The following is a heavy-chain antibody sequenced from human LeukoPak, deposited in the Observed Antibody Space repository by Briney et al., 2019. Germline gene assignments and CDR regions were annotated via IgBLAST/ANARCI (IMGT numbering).Heavy chain of an antibody. CDR2: INQDGSEK. J-gene: IGHJ5*02. D-gene: IGHD4-17*01. V-gene: IGHV3-7*03. CDR1: GFTFTNHW. CDR3: ARDRYGDNDNWFDP. Sequence: PGGSLRLSCAASGFTFTNHWMSWVRQAPGKGLEWVANINQDGSEKFYVDSVKGRFTISRDNAKNSLYLQMNSLRAEDTALYYCARDRYGDNDNWFDPRGQGTLVTVSS.